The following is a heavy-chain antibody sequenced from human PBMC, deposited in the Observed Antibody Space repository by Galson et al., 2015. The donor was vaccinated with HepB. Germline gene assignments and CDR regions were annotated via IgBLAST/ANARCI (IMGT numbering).Heavy chain of an antibody. Sequence: SLRLSCAASGFTFSSYSMNWVRQAPGKGLEWVSSISSSSSYIYYADSVKGRFTISRDNAKNSLYLQMNSLRAEDTAVYYCARADFWSGYYTDPWGQGTLVTVSP. D-gene: IGHD3-3*01. J-gene: IGHJ5*02. CDR3: ARADFWSGYYTDP. V-gene: IGHV3-21*01. CDR1: GFTFSSYS. CDR2: ISSSSSYI.